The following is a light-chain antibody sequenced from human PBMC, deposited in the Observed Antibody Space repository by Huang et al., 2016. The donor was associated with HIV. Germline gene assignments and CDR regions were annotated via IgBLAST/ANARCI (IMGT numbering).Light chain of an antibody. Sequence: DIEMTQSPDSLTVSLGARAIINCKSSQAVLTNSNKKNYLAWYQQRPGQPPKVLIYWASSRESGVPDRFSGSWSGTDFNLTISSLQPEDLAVYYCQQYYSPPYTFGQGTRLEI. CDR2: WAS. V-gene: IGKV4-1*01. CDR3: QQYYSPPYT. CDR1: QAVLTNSNKKNY. J-gene: IGKJ2*01.